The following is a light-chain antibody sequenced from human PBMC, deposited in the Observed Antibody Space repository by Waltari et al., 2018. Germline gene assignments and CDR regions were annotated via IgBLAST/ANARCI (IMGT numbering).Light chain of an antibody. CDR1: QSVSSSY. V-gene: IGKV3-20*01. Sequence: EIVLTQSPGTLSLSPGEIATLSCRASQSVSSSYLAWYQQTPGQAPRLLIYGASSRATGIPDRFSGSGSGTDFTLTISRLEPEDFAVYYCQQYGSSFGGGTKVEIK. CDR2: GAS. J-gene: IGKJ4*01. CDR3: QQYGSS.